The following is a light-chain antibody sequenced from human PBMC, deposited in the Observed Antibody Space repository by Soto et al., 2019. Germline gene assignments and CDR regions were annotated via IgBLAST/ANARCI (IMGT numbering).Light chain of an antibody. V-gene: IGKV3-15*01. CDR2: DAY. J-gene: IGKJ1*01. CDR1: QSVGTN. CDR3: QQYNNWLWT. Sequence: EIGLRQSPVTLSVSPGERATLSCRASQSVGTNLAWYQKKPGQGPRLLIYDAYNRATGVPARFSGSGSGTDFILTISSLQSEDFAVYYCQQYNNWLWTFGQGTKVDIK.